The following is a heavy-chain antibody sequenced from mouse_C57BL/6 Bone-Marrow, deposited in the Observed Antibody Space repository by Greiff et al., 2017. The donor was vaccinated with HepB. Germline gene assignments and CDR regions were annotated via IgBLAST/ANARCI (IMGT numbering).Heavy chain of an antibody. V-gene: IGHV6-3*01. J-gene: IGHJ1*03. CDR3: TDGSRWYFDV. D-gene: IGHD1-1*01. Sequence: EVKLEESGGGLVQPGGSMKLSCVASGFTFSNYWMNWVRQSPEKGLEWVAQIRLKSDNYATHYAESVKGRFTISRDDSKSSVYLQMNNLRAEDTGIYYCTDGSRWYFDVWGTGTTVTVSS. CDR1: GFTFSNYW. CDR2: IRLKSDNYAT.